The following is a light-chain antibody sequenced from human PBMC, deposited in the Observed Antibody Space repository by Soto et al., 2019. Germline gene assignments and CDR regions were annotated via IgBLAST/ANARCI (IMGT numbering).Light chain of an antibody. CDR1: QSISSW. Sequence: DIQITQSPSTLSASVGDRVTITFRASQSISSWLAWYQQKPGKAPSLLIYKASSLESGVPSRFSGSGSGKEFTLTISSLQPDDSATYYCQQYNSYSRTFGQGTKVDIK. J-gene: IGKJ1*01. V-gene: IGKV1-5*03. CDR3: QQYNSYSRT. CDR2: KAS.